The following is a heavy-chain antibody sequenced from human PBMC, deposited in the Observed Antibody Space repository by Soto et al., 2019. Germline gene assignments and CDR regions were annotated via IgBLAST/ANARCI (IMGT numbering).Heavy chain of an antibody. J-gene: IGHJ4*02. V-gene: IGHV3-74*01. CDR1: EFTFSTYW. D-gene: IGHD2-2*01. CDR3: AITSPPYFEY. Sequence: EVQLVESGGGLVQPGGSLRLSCAASEFTFSTYWMHWVRQAPGKGLVWVSRINSDGGTTTYADSVKGRFTISRDNAKNTLYLQMNSLRAEDTAVYYCAITSPPYFEYWGRGTLVTVSS. CDR2: INSDGGTT.